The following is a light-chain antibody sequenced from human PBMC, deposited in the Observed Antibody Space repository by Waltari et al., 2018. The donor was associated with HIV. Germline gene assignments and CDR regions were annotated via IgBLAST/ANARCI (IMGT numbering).Light chain of an antibody. Sequence: QSVLTQPPSASGTPGQRVTISCSGSSSNIGSNYVYWYQQLPGTAPKLLIYRNNHRPSGVPDRFSGSKSGTSASLAISGLRSEDESDYYCATWDDSLSGSWVFGGGTKLTVL. J-gene: IGLJ3*02. CDR3: ATWDDSLSGSWV. V-gene: IGLV1-47*01. CDR1: SSNIGSNY. CDR2: RNN.